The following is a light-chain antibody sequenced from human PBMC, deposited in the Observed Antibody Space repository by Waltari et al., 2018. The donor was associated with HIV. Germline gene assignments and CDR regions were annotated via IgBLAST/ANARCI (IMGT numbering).Light chain of an antibody. CDR3: CSYVGSSTLL. Sequence: QSALTQPASVSGSPGQSITISCTGTSNDVGSYNLVSWYQHHPGKAPKLLIFEVTKRPSGVSNRFSASKSGNTASLTISGLQAEDEADYYCCSYVGSSTLLFGGGTKLSVL. CDR2: EVT. J-gene: IGLJ2*01. CDR1: SNDVGSYNL. V-gene: IGLV2-23*02.